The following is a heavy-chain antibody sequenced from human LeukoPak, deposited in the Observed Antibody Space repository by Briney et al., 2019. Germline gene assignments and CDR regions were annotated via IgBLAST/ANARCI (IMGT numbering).Heavy chain of an antibody. CDR1: GFTFSSYA. V-gene: IGHV3-23*01. Sequence: GGSLSLSCAASGFTFSSYAMSWVRQAPGKGLEWVSAISGSGAGTYYADSVKGRFTISRDNSKNTLYLQMNSLRADDTAVYYCAKGSYSSGWANRYWGQGTLVTVSS. CDR2: ISGSGAGT. J-gene: IGHJ4*02. D-gene: IGHD6-19*01. CDR3: AKGSYSSGWANRY.